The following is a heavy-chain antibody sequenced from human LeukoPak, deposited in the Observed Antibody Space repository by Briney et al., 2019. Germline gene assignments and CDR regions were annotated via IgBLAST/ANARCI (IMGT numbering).Heavy chain of an antibody. CDR3: TTDILTGPYGMDV. D-gene: IGHD3-9*01. Sequence: GGSLRLSCAASGFTFSNAWMSWVRQAPGKGLGWVGRIKSKTDGGTTDYAAPVKGRFTISRDDSKNTLYLQMNSLKTEDTAVYYCTTDILTGPYGMDVWGKGTTVTVSS. CDR1: GFTFSNAW. CDR2: IKSKTDGGTT. J-gene: IGHJ6*04. V-gene: IGHV3-15*01.